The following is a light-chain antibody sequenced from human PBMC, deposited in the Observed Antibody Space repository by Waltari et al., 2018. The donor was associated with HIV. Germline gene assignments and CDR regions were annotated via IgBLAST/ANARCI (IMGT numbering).Light chain of an antibody. CDR3: MQALQTPYT. V-gene: IGKV2-28*01. CDR2: LGF. Sequence: DIVMTQSPLSLPVTPGEPASISCRSSQSLLHSNGYNYLDWYLQKPGQSPQLLIDLGFNRASGVPDRFSGSGSGTDFTLKISRVEAEDVGVYYCMQALQTPYTFGQGTKLEIK. J-gene: IGKJ2*01. CDR1: QSLLHSNGYNY.